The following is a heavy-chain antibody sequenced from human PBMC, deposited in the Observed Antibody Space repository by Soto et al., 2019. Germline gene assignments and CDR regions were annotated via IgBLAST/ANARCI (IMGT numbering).Heavy chain of an antibody. CDR1: GYSFTSYW. CDR2: IDPSGSYT. V-gene: IGHV5-10-1*01. D-gene: IGHD1-26*01. J-gene: IGHJ6*02. Sequence: GESLKISCKGSGYSFTSYWISWVRQMPGKGLEWMGRIDPSGSYTNYSPSFQGHVTISADKSISTAYLQWSSLKASDTAMYYCAGPYSGSPYYYYGMDVWGQGTTVT. CDR3: AGPYSGSPYYYYGMDV.